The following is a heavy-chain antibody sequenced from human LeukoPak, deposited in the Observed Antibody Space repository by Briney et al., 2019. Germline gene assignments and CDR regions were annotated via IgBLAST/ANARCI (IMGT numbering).Heavy chain of an antibody. CDR3: VRHVHTSIVVVHYFDY. D-gene: IGHD3-22*01. CDR2: ISWNSGSI. V-gene: IGHV3-9*01. CDR1: GFTFDDYA. Sequence: PGGSQRLSCAASGFTFDDYAMHWVRQAPGKGLEWVSGISWNSGSIGYADSVKGRFTISRDNAKNSLYLQMNSLRAEDTALYYCVRHVHTSIVVVHYFDYWGQGTLVTVSS. J-gene: IGHJ4*02.